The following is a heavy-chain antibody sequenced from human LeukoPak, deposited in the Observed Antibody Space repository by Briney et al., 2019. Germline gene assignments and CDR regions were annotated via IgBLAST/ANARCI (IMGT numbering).Heavy chain of an antibody. CDR1: GFTFSSYG. D-gene: IGHD3-16*01. CDR2: IWYDGSKK. J-gene: IGHJ4*02. V-gene: IGHV3-33*06. CDR3: AKGPPWASTYYFDY. Sequence: GRSQRLSCAASGFTFSSYGMHWVRQAPGKGLEWVAVIWYDGSKKYYADSVKGRFTISRDTSKNTLYLQMNSLRAEDTAVYYCAKGPPWASTYYFDYWGQGALVTVSS.